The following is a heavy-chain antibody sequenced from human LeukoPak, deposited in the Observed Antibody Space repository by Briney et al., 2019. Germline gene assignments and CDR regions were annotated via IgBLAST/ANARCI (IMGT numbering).Heavy chain of an antibody. CDR2: IYHSGST. Sequence: PSQTLSLTCAVSGGSISSGGYSWSWIRRPPGKGLEWIGYIYHSGSTYYNPSLKSRVTISVDRSKNQFSLKLSSVTAADTAVYYCARAGYYGSGSSPDAFDIWGQGTMVTVSS. D-gene: IGHD3-10*01. CDR3: ARAGYYGSGSSPDAFDI. J-gene: IGHJ3*02. V-gene: IGHV4-30-2*01. CDR1: GGSISSGGYS.